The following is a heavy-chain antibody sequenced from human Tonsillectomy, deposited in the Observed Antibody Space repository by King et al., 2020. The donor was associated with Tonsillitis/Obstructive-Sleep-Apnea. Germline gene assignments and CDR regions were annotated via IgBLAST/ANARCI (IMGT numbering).Heavy chain of an antibody. CDR2: IRSKAYGGTT. J-gene: IGHJ6*03. V-gene: IGHV3-49*05. CDR1: GFTFGDYA. Sequence: QLVQSGGGLVKPGRSLRLSCTASGFTFGDYAMSWFRQAPGKGLEWVGFIRSKAYGGTTEYAASVKGRFTISRDDSKSIAYLQMNSLKTEDTAVYYCTRDTDSSSWYPYYYYMDVWGKGTTVTVSS. D-gene: IGHD6-13*01. CDR3: TRDTDSSSWYPYYYYMDV.